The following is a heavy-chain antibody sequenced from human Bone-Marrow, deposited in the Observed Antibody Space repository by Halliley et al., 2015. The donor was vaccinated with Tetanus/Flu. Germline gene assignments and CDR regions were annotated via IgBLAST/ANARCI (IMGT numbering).Heavy chain of an antibody. CDR2: SSGGTYT. J-gene: IGHJ6*02. D-gene: IGHD4-17*01. V-gene: IGHV3-11*03. CDR3: ARFPPGDEYYFHYGMDL. Sequence: SSGGTYTDYADSVKGRFTISRDSAKNSLFLQMNSLGAEDTAVYYCARFPPGDEYYFHYGMDLWGQGTTVTVSS.